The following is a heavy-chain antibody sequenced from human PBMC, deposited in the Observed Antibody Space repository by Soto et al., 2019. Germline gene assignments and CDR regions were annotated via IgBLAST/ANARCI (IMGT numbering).Heavy chain of an antibody. J-gene: IGHJ4*02. CDR2: INWNDDK. CDR3: ARSGHNSGFFYYDY. Sequence: QITLKESGPTLVKVTQTVTLTCTFSGFSLSSTGVGVGWIRQPPGKALEGLALINWNDDKRYNQSLKSRLTITKDTSKNQVVLTMNNMDPVDTATYYCARSGHNSGFFYYDYWGQGTLITVSS. V-gene: IGHV2-5*01. D-gene: IGHD3-22*01. CDR1: GFSLSSTGVG.